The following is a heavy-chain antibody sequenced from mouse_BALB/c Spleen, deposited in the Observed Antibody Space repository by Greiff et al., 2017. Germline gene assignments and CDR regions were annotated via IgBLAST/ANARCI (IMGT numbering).Heavy chain of an antibody. CDR2: IYPGNSDT. J-gene: IGHJ3*01. Sequence: EVQLQQSGTVLVRPGASVKMSCTASGYTFTSYWMHWVKQTPGQGLEWIGAIYPGNSDTSYNQKFKGQAKLTAVTSTSTAYLELSSLTNEDSAVYYSTRWASWGQGTLVTVSA. CDR1: GYTFTSYW. CDR3: TRWAS. V-gene: IGHV1-5*01.